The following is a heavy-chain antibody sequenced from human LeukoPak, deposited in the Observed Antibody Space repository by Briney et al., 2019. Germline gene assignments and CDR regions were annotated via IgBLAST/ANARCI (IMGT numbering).Heavy chain of an antibody. D-gene: IGHD5-18*01. CDR1: GYSFTSYW. CDR2: IYPGDSDT. CDR3: ARLGDTAMVTRDYDY. Sequence: GESLKISCKGSGYSFTSYWIGWVRQMPGKGLEWVGIIYPGDSDTRYSPSFQGQVTISADKSISTAYLQWSSLKASDTAMYYCARLGDTAMVTRDYDYWGQGTLVTVSS. V-gene: IGHV5-51*01. J-gene: IGHJ4*02.